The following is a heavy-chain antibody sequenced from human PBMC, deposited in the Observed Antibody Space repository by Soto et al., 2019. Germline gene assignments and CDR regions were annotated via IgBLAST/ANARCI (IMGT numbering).Heavy chain of an antibody. Sequence: SQTLSLTCGISGDSVSSNSAAWNWLRQSPSRGLEWLGRTYYRSKWYNDYAVSVESRITINPDTSKNHFSLQLNFVTPEDTAVYFCGRGEQYSGRILDYWGQGTLVTVSS. CDR1: GDSVSSNSAA. J-gene: IGHJ4*02. CDR3: GRGEQYSGRILDY. D-gene: IGHD1-26*01. V-gene: IGHV6-1*01. CDR2: TYYRSKWYN.